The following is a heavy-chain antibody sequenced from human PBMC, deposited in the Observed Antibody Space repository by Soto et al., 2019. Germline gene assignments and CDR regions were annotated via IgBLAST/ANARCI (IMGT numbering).Heavy chain of an antibody. J-gene: IGHJ3*02. CDR3: ANAGIMITYPYDAPISLTQNAFDI. CDR1: GFTFSSYA. D-gene: IGHD3-16*01. CDR2: ISGSGGST. Sequence: GGSLRLSCAASGFTFSSYAMSWVRQAPGKGLEWVSAISGSGGSTYYADSVKGRFTISRDNSKNTLYLQMNSLRAEDTAVYYCANAGIMITYPYDAPISLTQNAFDIWGQGTMVTVSS. V-gene: IGHV3-23*01.